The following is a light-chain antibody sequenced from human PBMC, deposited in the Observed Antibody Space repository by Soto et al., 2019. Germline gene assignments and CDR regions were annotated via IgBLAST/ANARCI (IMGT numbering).Light chain of an antibody. J-gene: IGKJ4*01. CDR3: QQRSNWPST. CDR1: QSVSGC. CDR2: DAS. V-gene: IGKV3-11*01. Sequence: EIVLTQSPATLSLSPGNRATLSCRASQSVSGCLAWYQQKPGQAPRLLIYDASNRATGIPARFSGSGSGTDFTLTITILEPEDFAVYYCQQRSNWPSTFGGGTKVEI.